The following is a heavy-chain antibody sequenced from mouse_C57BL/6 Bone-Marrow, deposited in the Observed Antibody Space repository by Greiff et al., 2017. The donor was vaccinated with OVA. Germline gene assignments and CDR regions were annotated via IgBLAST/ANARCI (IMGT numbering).Heavy chain of an antibody. CDR2: ISYDGSN. CDR1: GYSITSGYY. D-gene: IGHD2-1*01. Sequence: EVQLQQSGPGLVKPSQSLSLTCSVTGYSITSGYYWNWIRQFPGNKLEWMGYISYDGSNNYNPSLKNRISITRDTSKNQFFLKLNSVTTEDTATYYCARIRDPVIYYGYDAMDYWGQGTSVTVSS. V-gene: IGHV3-6*01. CDR3: ARIRDPVIYYGYDAMDY. J-gene: IGHJ4*01.